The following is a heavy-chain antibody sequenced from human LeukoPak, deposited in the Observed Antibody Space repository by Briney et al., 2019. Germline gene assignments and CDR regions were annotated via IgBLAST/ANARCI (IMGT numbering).Heavy chain of an antibody. J-gene: IGHJ4*02. CDR3: ARDTHSNERSDY. CDR2: IHYSGGT. D-gene: IGHD1-1*01. V-gene: IGHV4-59*01. CDR1: GGSISSDY. Sequence: SETLSLTCTVSGGSISSDYLSWIRQAPGKGLEWIGYIHYSGGTKYNPSLKNRVTISMDTCKNQFSMKVSSVTAADTAVYYCARDTHSNERSDYWGQGTLVTVSS.